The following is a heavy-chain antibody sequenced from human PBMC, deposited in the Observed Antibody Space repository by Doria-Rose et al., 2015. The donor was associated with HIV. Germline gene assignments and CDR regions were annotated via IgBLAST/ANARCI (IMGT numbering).Heavy chain of an antibody. J-gene: IGHJ4*02. D-gene: IGHD6-13*01. CDR1: GVSLSSPGMG. V-gene: IGHV2-26*01. CDR2: IFSGDER. Sequence: QVTLKEPGPVLVKPTETLTLTCTVSGVSLSSPGMGVSWIRQPPGKALEWLANIFSGDERSYKTSLKSRLTISRGTSKSQVVLTMTDMDPVDTATYYCARIKSGRWYHKYYFDFWGQGTLVIVSA. CDR3: ARIKSGRWYHKYYFDF.